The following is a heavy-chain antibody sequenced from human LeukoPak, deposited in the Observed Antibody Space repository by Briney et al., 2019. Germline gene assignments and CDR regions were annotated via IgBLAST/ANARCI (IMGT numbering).Heavy chain of an antibody. Sequence: ASVKVSCKASGYTFTGYYMHWVRQAPGQGLEWMGWINPNSGGTNYAQKFQGRVTMTRDTSISTAYMELSRLRSDDTAAYYCAREAGYDSSDGAFDIWGQGTMVTVSS. CDR1: GYTFTGYY. CDR2: INPNSGGT. J-gene: IGHJ3*02. D-gene: IGHD3-22*01. V-gene: IGHV1-2*02. CDR3: AREAGYDSSDGAFDI.